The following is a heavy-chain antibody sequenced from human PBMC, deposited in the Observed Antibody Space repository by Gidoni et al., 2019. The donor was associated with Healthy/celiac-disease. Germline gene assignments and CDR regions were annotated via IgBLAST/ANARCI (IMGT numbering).Heavy chain of an antibody. CDR2: IIPILGIA. CDR3: ARVVVVDRYYYGMDV. V-gene: IGHV1-69*02. Sequence: QVQLVQSGAEVKKPGSSVKVSCTASGGTFSSYTISWVRQAPGQGLEWMGRIIPILGIANYAQKFQGRVTITADKSTSTAYMELSSLRSEDTAVYYCARVVVVDRYYYGMDVWGQGTTVTVSS. D-gene: IGHD2-15*01. J-gene: IGHJ6*02. CDR1: GGTFSSYT.